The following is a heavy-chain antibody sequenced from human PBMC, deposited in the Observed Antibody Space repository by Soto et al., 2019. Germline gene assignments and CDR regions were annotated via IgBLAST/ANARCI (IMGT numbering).Heavy chain of an antibody. J-gene: IGHJ1*01. Sequence: AGGSLRLSCAASGLTFSSYSMNWVRQAPGKGLEWVSYISSSSSTIYYADSVKGRFTISRDNSKNTLYLQMNSLRAEDTAVYYCAKGVPGIAVAGTGYFQHWGQGTLVTVSS. CDR3: AKGVPGIAVAGTGYFQH. V-gene: IGHV3-48*01. CDR2: ISSSSSTI. CDR1: GLTFSSYS. D-gene: IGHD6-19*01.